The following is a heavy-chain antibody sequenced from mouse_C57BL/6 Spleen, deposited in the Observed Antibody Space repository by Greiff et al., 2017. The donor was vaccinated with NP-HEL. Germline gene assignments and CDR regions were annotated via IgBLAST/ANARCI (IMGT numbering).Heavy chain of an antibody. V-gene: IGHV1-76*01. Sequence: QVQLQQPGAELVRPGASVKLSCKASGYTFTDYYINWVKQRPGQGLEWIARIYPGSGNTYYNEKFKGKATLTAEKSSSTAYMQLSSLTSEDSAVYFCAREGYEAMDYWGQGTSVTVSS. CDR1: GYTFTDYY. CDR2: IYPGSGNT. J-gene: IGHJ4*01. CDR3: AREGYEAMDY.